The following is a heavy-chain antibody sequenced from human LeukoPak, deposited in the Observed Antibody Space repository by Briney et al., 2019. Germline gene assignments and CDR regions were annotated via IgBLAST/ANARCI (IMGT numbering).Heavy chain of an antibody. V-gene: IGHV4-39*01. CDR3: ARHPEWLVPFDY. CDR2: IYYSGST. J-gene: IGHJ4*02. D-gene: IGHD5-12*01. Sequence: STYEMNWVRQAPGKGLEWIGSIYYSGSTYYNPSLKSRVTISVDTSKNQFSLKLSSVTAADTAVYYCARHPEWLVPFDYWGQGTLVTGSS. CDR1: STYE.